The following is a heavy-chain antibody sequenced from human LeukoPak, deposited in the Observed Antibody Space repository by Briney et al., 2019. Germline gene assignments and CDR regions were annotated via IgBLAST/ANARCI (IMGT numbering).Heavy chain of an antibody. Sequence: PSETLSLTCTVSGDSISSYYWNWIRQPAGKGLEWIGRIYASGYTEYNPSLQPRVTMSVDTSKNEFSLKVDTVTAADIAVYFCARNHIVTGTYFDSWGQGILVTVSS. CDR3: ARNHIVTGTYFDS. CDR1: GDSISSYY. V-gene: IGHV4-4*07. CDR2: IYASGYT. D-gene: IGHD3-10*01. J-gene: IGHJ4*02.